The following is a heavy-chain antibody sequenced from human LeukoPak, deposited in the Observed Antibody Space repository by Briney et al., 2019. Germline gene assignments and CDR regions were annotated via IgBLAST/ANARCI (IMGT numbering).Heavy chain of an antibody. CDR3: ARHNYYGSGTNSYYMDV. D-gene: IGHD3-10*01. CDR2: VSGSGHST. CDR1: GFTFSIYA. Sequence: GGSLRLSCAASGFTFSIYAMSWVRQAPGKGLEWVSTVSGSGHSTFYADSVKGRFTISRDNSKNTLYLQMNSLRAEDTAVYYCARHNYYGSGTNSYYMDVWGKGTTVTVSS. V-gene: IGHV3-23*01. J-gene: IGHJ6*03.